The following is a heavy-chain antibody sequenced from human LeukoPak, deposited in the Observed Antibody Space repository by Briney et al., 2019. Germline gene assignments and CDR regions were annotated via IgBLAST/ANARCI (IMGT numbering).Heavy chain of an antibody. Sequence: SETLSLTCTVSGGSIGSFYWTWIRQPPGKGLEWIGYIYSSGTTNYNPSLKSRVTISVDTSKNQFSLKLSSVTAADTAVYYCARDQYYYDSSGYSPPFDYWGQGTLVTVSS. CDR3: ARDQYYYDSSGYSPPFDY. CDR2: IYSSGTT. CDR1: GGSIGSFY. V-gene: IGHV4-59*12. D-gene: IGHD3-22*01. J-gene: IGHJ4*02.